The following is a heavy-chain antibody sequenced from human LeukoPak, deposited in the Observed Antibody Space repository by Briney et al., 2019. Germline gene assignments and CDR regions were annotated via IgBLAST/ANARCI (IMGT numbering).Heavy chain of an antibody. CDR3: VRAVYSGSYYGY. Sequence: ASVKVSCKASGYTFTTYYMHWVRQAPGQGLEWMGIINPSGGSTSYAQKFQGRVTMTRDTSTSTVYMELSSLRSEDTAVYYCVRAVYSGSYYGYWGQGTLVTVSS. V-gene: IGHV1-46*01. CDR2: INPSGGST. J-gene: IGHJ4*02. D-gene: IGHD1-26*01. CDR1: GYTFTTYY.